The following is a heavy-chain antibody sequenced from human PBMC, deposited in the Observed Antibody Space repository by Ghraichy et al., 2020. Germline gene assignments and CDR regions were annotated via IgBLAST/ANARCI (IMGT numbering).Heavy chain of an antibody. D-gene: IGHD1-7*01. CDR1: GFTFSSYA. Sequence: GGSLRLSCAASGFTFSSYAMHWVRQAPGKGLEWVAVISYDGSNKYYADSVKGRFTISRDNSKNTLYLQMNSLRAEDTAVYYCARERGVTGTTTGGFDYWGQGTLVTVSS. CDR3: ARERGVTGTTTGGFDY. V-gene: IGHV3-30-3*01. CDR2: ISYDGSNK. J-gene: IGHJ4*02.